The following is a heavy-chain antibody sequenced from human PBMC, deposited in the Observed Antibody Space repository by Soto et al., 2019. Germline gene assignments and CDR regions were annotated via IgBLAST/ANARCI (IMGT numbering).Heavy chain of an antibody. CDR2: IYYSGST. Sequence: SETLSLTCTLAGGSIRVYYWGWIRQPPGKGLEWIGYIYYSGSTNYNPSLKSRVTISVDTSKNQFSLKLSSVTAADTAVYYCARGGWRHIDYWGQGTLVTVS. V-gene: IGHV4-59*08. J-gene: IGHJ4*02. CDR1: GGSIRVYY. D-gene: IGHD3-3*01. CDR3: ARGGWRHIDY.